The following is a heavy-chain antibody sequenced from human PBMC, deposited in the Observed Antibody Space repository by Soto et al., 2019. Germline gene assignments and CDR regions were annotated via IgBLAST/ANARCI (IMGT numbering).Heavy chain of an antibody. Sequence: QLQLQESGPGLVKPSETLSLTCTVSGGSISSSSYYWGWIRQPPGKGLEWIGSIYYSGSTYYNPSLKSRVTISVDTSKNQFSLKLSSVTAVDTAVYYCARWFGDFWSGYPDNWFDPWGQGTLVTVSS. V-gene: IGHV4-39*01. J-gene: IGHJ5*02. CDR1: GGSISSSSYY. D-gene: IGHD3-3*01. CDR2: IYYSGST. CDR3: ARWFGDFWSGYPDNWFDP.